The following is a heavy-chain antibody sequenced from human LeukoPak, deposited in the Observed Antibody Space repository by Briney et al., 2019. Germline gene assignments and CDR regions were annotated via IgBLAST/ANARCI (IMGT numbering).Heavy chain of an antibody. CDR3: ARERDCSNYGTLAFDI. Sequence: GGSLRLSCAASGFTFSSYWMHWVRQAPGKGLVWVSRINSDGSSTSYADSVKGRFTISRDNAKNTLYLQMNSLRAGDTAVYYCARERDCSNYGTLAFDIWGQGTMVTVSS. V-gene: IGHV3-74*01. D-gene: IGHD4-11*01. CDR1: GFTFSSYW. J-gene: IGHJ3*02. CDR2: INSDGSST.